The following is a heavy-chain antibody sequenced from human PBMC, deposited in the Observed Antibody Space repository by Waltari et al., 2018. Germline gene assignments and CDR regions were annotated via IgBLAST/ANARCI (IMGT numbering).Heavy chain of an antibody. CDR3: ARLYRPAGYDFWTAYYYYGLDV. Sequence: EFQLVGSGGGLIQPGVAVRLACAPAVFGNSYQNRSGGRRGTGRGLERVSVIHGDETRYYADSVKGRFTISRDSPKNTLYLQMNSLRVEDTAVYYCARLYRPAGYDFWTAYYYYGLDVWGQGTTVTVSS. CDR2: IHGDETR. V-gene: IGHV3-53*01. J-gene: IGHJ6*02. CDR1: VFGNSYQN. D-gene: IGHD3-3*01.